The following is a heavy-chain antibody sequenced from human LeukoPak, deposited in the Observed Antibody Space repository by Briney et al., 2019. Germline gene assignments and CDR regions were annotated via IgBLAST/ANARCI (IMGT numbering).Heavy chain of an antibody. Sequence: PGGSLRLSCAASGFTFSSYPMHWVRQAPGKGLEWVAAILAGGNSKYYADSVRGRLTISRDNSKNSLYVQMDSLRDEDTAVYYCARETMERIFAFDVWGQGTMVAVSS. CDR2: ILAGGNSK. CDR3: ARETMERIFAFDV. D-gene: IGHD2/OR15-2a*01. CDR1: GFTFSSYP. J-gene: IGHJ3*01. V-gene: IGHV3-30-3*01.